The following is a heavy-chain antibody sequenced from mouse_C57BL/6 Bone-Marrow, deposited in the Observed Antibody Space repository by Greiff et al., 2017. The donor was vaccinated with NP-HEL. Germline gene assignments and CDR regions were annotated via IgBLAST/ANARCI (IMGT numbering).Heavy chain of an antibody. Sequence: EVQLVESGGDLVKPGGSLKLSCAASGFTFSSYGMSWVRQTPDKRLEWVATISSGGSYTYYPDSVKGRFTISRDNAKNTLYLQMSSLKSEDTAIYYCARHSNYAMDYWGQGTSVTVSS. CDR3: ARHSNYAMDY. D-gene: IGHD1-1*01. CDR1: GFTFSSYG. CDR2: ISSGGSYT. J-gene: IGHJ4*01. V-gene: IGHV5-6*01.